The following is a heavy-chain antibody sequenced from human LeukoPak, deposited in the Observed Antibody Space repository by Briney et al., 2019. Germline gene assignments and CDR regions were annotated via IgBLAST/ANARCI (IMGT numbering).Heavy chain of an antibody. CDR1: GYTFTGYY. CDR3: ARDRYCTIGVCYTNWFDR. CDR2: INPNSGGT. D-gene: IGHD2-8*01. V-gene: IGHV1-2*02. J-gene: IGHJ5*02. Sequence: ASVKVSCKASGYTFTGYYMHWVRQAPGQGLEWMGWINPNSGGTNYAQKFQGRVTMTRDTSISTAYMELSRLRSDDTAVYYCARDRYCTIGVCYTNWFDRWGQGTLVTVSS.